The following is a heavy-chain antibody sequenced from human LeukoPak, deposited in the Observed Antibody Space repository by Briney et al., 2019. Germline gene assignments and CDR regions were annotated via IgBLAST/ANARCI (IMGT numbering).Heavy chain of an antibody. CDR2: INHSGST. J-gene: IGHJ4*02. Sequence: SSETLSLTCAVYGGSFSGYYWSWIRQPPGKGLEWIGEINHSGSTNYNPSLKSRVTILVDTSKNQFSLKLSSVTAADTAVYYCARARGYYDSSGYRFDYWGQGTLVTVSS. D-gene: IGHD3-22*01. V-gene: IGHV4-34*01. CDR1: GGSFSGYY. CDR3: ARARGYYDSSGYRFDY.